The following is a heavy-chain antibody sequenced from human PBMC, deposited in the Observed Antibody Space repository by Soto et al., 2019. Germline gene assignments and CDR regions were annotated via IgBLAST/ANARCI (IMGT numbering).Heavy chain of an antibody. CDR2: IYTSGST. D-gene: IGHD3-22*01. CDR1: GGSISSYY. Sequence: QVQLQESGPGLVKPSETLSLTCTVSGGSISSYYWSWIRQPAGKGLEWIGRIYTSGSTNYNPSLKSRVTMSVVTSKNQSTLKLSSVTAADTAVYSCARERTDAHYDSSGYPLPYSFDIWGQGTMVTVSS. J-gene: IGHJ3*02. V-gene: IGHV4-4*07. CDR3: ARERTDAHYDSSGYPLPYSFDI.